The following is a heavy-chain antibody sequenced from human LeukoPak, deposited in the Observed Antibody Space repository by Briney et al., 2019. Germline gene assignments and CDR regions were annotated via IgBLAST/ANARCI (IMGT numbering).Heavy chain of an antibody. CDR3: ARARGPYGDYHYFDY. CDR2: ISSSSSYI. D-gene: IGHD4-17*01. Sequence: PGGSLRLSCAASGFTFSSYSMNWVRQAPGKGLEWVSSISSSSSYIYYADSVKGRFTISRDNAKNSLYLQMNSLRAEDTAVYYCARARGPYGDYHYFDYWGQGTLVTVSS. CDR1: GFTFSSYS. V-gene: IGHV3-21*04. J-gene: IGHJ4*02.